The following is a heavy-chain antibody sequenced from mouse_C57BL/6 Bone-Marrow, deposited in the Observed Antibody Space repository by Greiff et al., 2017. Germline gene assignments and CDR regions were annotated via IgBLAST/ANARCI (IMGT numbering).Heavy chain of an antibody. CDR3: ARPHGYYVLGYFDV. D-gene: IGHD2-3*01. Sequence: EVKLMESGGGLVKPGGSLKLSCAASGFTFSDYGMHWVRQAPEKGLEWVAYISSGSSTLYYADTVKGRFTISRDNAKNTLFLQMTSLRSEDTAMYYCARPHGYYVLGYFDVWGTGTTVTVSS. CDR1: GFTFSDYG. J-gene: IGHJ1*03. CDR2: ISSGSSTL. V-gene: IGHV5-17*01.